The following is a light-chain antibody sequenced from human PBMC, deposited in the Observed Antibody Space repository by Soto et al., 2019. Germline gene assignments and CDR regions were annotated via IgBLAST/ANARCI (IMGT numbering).Light chain of an antibody. CDR2: AAS. J-gene: IGKJ1*01. CDR3: QQYGTSPWT. V-gene: IGKV3-20*01. CDR1: QSVSNSY. Sequence: EIVLTQSPGTLSLSPGERATLSCRASQSVSNSYLAWYQQKPGQAPRLLIYAASSRATGIPDRFSGSGSGTYFTLTISRLDPEDFSVYFCQQYGTSPWTFGQGTKVEI.